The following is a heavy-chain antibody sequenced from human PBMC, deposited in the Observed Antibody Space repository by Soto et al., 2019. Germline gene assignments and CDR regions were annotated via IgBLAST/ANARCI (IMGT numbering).Heavy chain of an antibody. CDR2: IIPILGIA. D-gene: IGHD2-15*01. J-gene: IGHJ3*02. V-gene: IGHV1-69*08. CDR1: GGTFSSYT. CDR3: ARDFRGWVVAAYNAFDI. Sequence: QVQLVQSGAEVKKPGSSVKVSCKASGGTFSSYTISWVRQAPGQGLEWMGRIIPILGIANYAQKFQGRVTITADKSTSTAYMALSSLRSEDTAVYYCARDFRGWVVAAYNAFDIWGQGTMVTVSS.